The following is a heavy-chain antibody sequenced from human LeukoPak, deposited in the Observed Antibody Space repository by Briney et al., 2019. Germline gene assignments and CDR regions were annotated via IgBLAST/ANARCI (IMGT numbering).Heavy chain of an antibody. D-gene: IGHD3-9*01. CDR3: ARVRPYYDILTGYLRAPDYYYYGMDV. V-gene: IGHV3-30-3*01. Sequence: PGRSLRLSCAASGFTFSSYAMHWVRQAPGKGLEWVAVISYDGSNKYYADSVKGRFTISRDNSKNTLYLQMNSLGAEDTAVYYCARVRPYYDILTGYLRAPDYYYYGMDVWGQGTTVTVSS. J-gene: IGHJ6*02. CDR1: GFTFSSYA. CDR2: ISYDGSNK.